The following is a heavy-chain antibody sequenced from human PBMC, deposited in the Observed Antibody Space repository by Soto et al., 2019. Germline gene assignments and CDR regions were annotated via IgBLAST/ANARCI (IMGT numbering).Heavy chain of an antibody. CDR2: VSGSGGDT. CDR1: GFTFSTYA. V-gene: IGHV3-23*01. J-gene: IGHJ5*02. D-gene: IGHD4-4*01. Sequence: GGSLRLSCTASGFTFSTYAMSWVRQAAGKRPEWVSGVSGSGGDTYYADSVKGRFTISRDNSQNTLYLQMNNLRADDTAIYYCARDSVSHIQFSWGQGTLVTVSS. CDR3: ARDSVSHIQFS.